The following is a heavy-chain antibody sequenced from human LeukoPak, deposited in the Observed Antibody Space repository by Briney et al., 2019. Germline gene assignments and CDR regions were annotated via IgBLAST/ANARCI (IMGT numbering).Heavy chain of an antibody. D-gene: IGHD2-8*01. CDR3: TRASYYCIKTNKCYPGDY. Sequence: GASVKVSCKASGYTFTSYGISWVRQAPGQGLEWMGWISAYNGDTNFAQNFQDRITLTTDTPTSTAYMELRSLRSDDTAVYYCTRASYYCIKTNKCYPGDYWGQGTLVTVSS. CDR2: ISAYNGDT. CDR1: GYTFTSYG. J-gene: IGHJ4*02. V-gene: IGHV1-18*01.